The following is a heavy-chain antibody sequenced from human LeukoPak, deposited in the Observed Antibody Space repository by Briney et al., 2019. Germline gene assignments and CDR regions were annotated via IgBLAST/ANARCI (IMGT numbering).Heavy chain of an antibody. V-gene: IGHV3-66*01. J-gene: IGHJ4*02. CDR3: ARLAMVRGRLEYFDY. Sequence: GGSLRLSCAASGFTVSSNYMSWVRQAPGKGLEWVSDIYSGGSTYYADSVKGRFTISRDNSKNTLYLQMNSLRAEDTAVYYCARLAMVRGRLEYFDYWGQGTLVTVSS. CDR2: IYSGGST. CDR1: GFTVSSNY. D-gene: IGHD3-10*01.